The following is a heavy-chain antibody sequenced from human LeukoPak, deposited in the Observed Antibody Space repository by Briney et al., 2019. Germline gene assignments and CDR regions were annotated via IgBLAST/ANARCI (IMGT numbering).Heavy chain of an antibody. V-gene: IGHV3-74*01. Sequence: GGSLRLSCAASGFTFSKYWMLWVRHAPGKGLESVSRINTDGTVTTYADSVKGRFTVSRDNADNTMFLQMNSVRDEDTAVYYCATKQWLAPPPDAWGQGTPVTVSS. CDR3: ATKQWLAPPPDA. CDR1: GFTFSKYW. J-gene: IGHJ5*02. D-gene: IGHD6-19*01. CDR2: INTDGTVT.